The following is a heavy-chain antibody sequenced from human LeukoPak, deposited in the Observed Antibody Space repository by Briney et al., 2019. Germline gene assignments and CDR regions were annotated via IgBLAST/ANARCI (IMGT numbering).Heavy chain of an antibody. CDR2: IKQDGSEK. D-gene: IGHD3-22*01. J-gene: IGHJ4*02. CDR3: ARDDETYYYDSSGYYYVGYYFDY. CDR1: GFTFSSYW. Sequence: GGSLRLSCAASGFTFSSYWMSWVRQAPGKGLEWVANIKQDGSEKYYVDSVKGRFTISRDNAKNSLYLQMNSLRAEDTAVYYCARDDETYYYDSSGYYYVGYYFDYWGQGTLVTVSS. V-gene: IGHV3-7*01.